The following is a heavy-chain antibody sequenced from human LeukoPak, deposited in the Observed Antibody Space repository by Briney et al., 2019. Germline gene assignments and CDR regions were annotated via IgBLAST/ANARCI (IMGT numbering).Heavy chain of an antibody. J-gene: IGHJ4*02. D-gene: IGHD6-19*01. Sequence: PGGSLRLSCAASGFSFSSYEMNWVRQAPGKGLEWVSYISNSGSTIHYADPVKGRFTISRDNAKNSLYLQMNSLRAEDTAVYYCARGGAGHSSGWYASYYWGQGTLVTVSS. CDR1: GFSFSSYE. CDR2: ISNSGSTI. V-gene: IGHV3-48*03. CDR3: ARGGAGHSSGWYASYY.